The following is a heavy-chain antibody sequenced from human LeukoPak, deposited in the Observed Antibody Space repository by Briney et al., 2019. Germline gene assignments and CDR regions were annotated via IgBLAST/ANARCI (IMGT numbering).Heavy chain of an antibody. V-gene: IGHV1-69*04. CDR3: ARDRGVRVAVAGTYNWFDP. J-gene: IGHJ5*02. CDR2: IIPILGIA. Sequence: SVKVSCKASGGTFSSYAISWVRQAPGQGLEWMGRIIPILGIANHAQKFQGRVTITADKSTSTAYMELSSLRSEDTAVYYCARDRGVRVAVAGTYNWFDPWGQGTLVTVSS. D-gene: IGHD6-19*01. CDR1: GGTFSSYA.